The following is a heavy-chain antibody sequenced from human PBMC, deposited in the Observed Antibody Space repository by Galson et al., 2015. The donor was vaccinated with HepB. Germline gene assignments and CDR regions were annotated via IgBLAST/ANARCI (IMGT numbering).Heavy chain of an antibody. CDR2: INPKSGGI. Sequence: SVKVSCKASGYTFTGYYMHWVRQAPGQGLEWMGWINPKSGGINYAEKFQGRVTMTRDTSISTVYMELSRLRSDDTAVYYCARGKYYYDSSGYDWGQGTLVTVSS. J-gene: IGHJ4*02. V-gene: IGHV1-2*02. D-gene: IGHD3-22*01. CDR1: GYTFTGYY. CDR3: ARGKYYYDSSGYD.